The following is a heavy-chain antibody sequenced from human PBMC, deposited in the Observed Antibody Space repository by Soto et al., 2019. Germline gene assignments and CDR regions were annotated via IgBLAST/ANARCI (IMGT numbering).Heavy chain of an antibody. D-gene: IGHD6-25*01. Sequence: EVQLVESGGGLVQPGGSLRLSCAASGFTFSNYSMNWVRQAPGKGLEWVSYIRSSNSIIYYADSVKGRFSISRDKAKNSLYLQMNSLRDEDAAVYYCARSRGGPFDYWGQGTLVTVSS. CDR3: ARSRGGPFDY. J-gene: IGHJ4*02. CDR1: GFTFSNYS. V-gene: IGHV3-48*02. CDR2: IRSSNSII.